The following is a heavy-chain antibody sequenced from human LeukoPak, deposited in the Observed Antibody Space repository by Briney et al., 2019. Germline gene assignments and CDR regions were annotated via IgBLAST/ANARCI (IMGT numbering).Heavy chain of an antibody. J-gene: IGHJ5*02. D-gene: IGHD3-10*01. Sequence: GASVKVSCKASGYTFTGYYMHWVRQAPGQGLEWMGWINPNSGGTNYAQKFQGRVTMTRDMSTSTVYMELSSLRSEDTAVYYCARTYYYGSGSPNWFDPWGQGTLVTVSS. CDR1: GYTFTGYY. CDR3: ARTYYYGSGSPNWFDP. V-gene: IGHV1-2*02. CDR2: INPNSGGT.